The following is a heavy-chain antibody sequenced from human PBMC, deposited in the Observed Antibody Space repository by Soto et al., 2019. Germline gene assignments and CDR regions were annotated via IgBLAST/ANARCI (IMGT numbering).Heavy chain of an antibody. J-gene: IGHJ4*01. D-gene: IGHD3-10*01. CDR2: IWFDGSSK. V-gene: IGHV3-33*01. Sequence: LRLPCAASGFNFGDSGMHWFRQAPGKGLEWVAVIWFDGSSKYYADSVQGRFTISRDNFNKTLYLHMSSLRVEDTAVYFCARDCVVRGSGPTYFDYWGQGTLVTVSS. CDR1: GFNFGDSG. CDR3: ARDCVVRGSGPTYFDY.